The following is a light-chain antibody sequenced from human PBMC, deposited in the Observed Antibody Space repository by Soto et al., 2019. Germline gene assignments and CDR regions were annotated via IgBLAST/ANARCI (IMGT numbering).Light chain of an antibody. V-gene: IGKV1-8*01. CDR2: DAS. Sequence: AIRMTQSPSSFSASTGDRVSLPCRATQGIGTDLVWYQQIPGKAPKLLIYDASTVQTGVPSRFSGSGSGTDFTLTISYLQSEDFGTYYCQQFYNYPRTFGQGTKVDI. CDR3: QQFYNYPRT. CDR1: QGIGTD. J-gene: IGKJ1*01.